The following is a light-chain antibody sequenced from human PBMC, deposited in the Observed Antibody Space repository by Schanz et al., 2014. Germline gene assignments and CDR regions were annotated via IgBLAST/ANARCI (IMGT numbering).Light chain of an antibody. CDR3: TSYTTSSTVV. CDR2: SNN. Sequence: QSVLTQPPSASGTPGQRVTISCSGSSSNIGSNYVYWYQQLPGTAPKLLIYSNNQRPSGVPDRFSGSKSGTSASLVISGLRSEDEADFYCTSYTTSSTVVFGGGTKLTVL. V-gene: IGLV1-47*02. CDR1: SSNIGSNY. J-gene: IGLJ2*01.